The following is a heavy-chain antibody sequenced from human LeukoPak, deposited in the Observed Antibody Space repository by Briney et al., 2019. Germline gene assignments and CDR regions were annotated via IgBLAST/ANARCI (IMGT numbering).Heavy chain of an antibody. D-gene: IGHD3-3*01. CDR3: ASGLWSDYYYGMDV. V-gene: IGHV4-34*01. CDR1: GGSFSGYY. CDR2: INHSGST. J-gene: IGHJ6*02. Sequence: SETLSLTCAVYGGSFSGYYWSWIRQPPGKGLEWIGEINHSGSTNYNPSLKSRVTISVDTSKNQFSLKLSSVTAADTAVYYCASGLWSDYYYGMDVWGQGTTVTVSS.